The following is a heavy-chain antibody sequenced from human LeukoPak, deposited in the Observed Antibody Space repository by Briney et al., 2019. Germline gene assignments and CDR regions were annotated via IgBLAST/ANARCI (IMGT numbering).Heavy chain of an antibody. D-gene: IGHD3-16*01. CDR2: VNLQGST. Sequence: SQTLPCTSDVSGGSITQTNYWTWVCQPPGKGLEWIGEVNLQGSTNYNPSLMGRVAISVDTSENHVSLQLTSVTAADTAVYYCAREGGPYRPPDYSGQGILVTVS. V-gene: IGHV4-4*02. CDR3: AREGGPYRPPDY. CDR1: GGSITQTNY. J-gene: IGHJ4*02.